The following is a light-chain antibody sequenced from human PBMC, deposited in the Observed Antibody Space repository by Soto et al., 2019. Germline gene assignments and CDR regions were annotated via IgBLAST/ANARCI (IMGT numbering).Light chain of an antibody. Sequence: DIQRTQSPSTLSGSVGNRVTITCRASQSISTYLNWYQKKPGKDPNILIYATSNLQSGVPLRFSGGGSGTDYNLTIGSLQTEDFATYDCQQRYSTTRTFGQGTKVDIK. CDR2: ATS. V-gene: IGKV1-39*01. J-gene: IGKJ1*01. CDR1: QSISTY. CDR3: QQRYSTTRT.